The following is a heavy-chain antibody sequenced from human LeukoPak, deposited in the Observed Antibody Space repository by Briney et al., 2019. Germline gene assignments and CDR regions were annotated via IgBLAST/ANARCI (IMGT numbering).Heavy chain of an antibody. Sequence: GESLKISCKGSGYSFTSYWIGWVRQMPGKGQEWMGIIYPGDSDTRYSPSFQGRVTISADKSISTAYLQWSSLKASDSAMYYCARGGSYYSDWFDPWGQGTPVTVSS. CDR1: GYSFTSYW. D-gene: IGHD1-26*01. V-gene: IGHV5-51*01. CDR3: ARGGSYYSDWFDP. CDR2: IYPGDSDT. J-gene: IGHJ5*02.